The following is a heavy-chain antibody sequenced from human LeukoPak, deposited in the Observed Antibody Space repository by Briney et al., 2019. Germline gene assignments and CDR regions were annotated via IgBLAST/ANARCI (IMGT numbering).Heavy chain of an antibody. V-gene: IGHV3-23*01. D-gene: IGHD3-10*01. CDR3: AKMTDSTPYSSGTFDS. Sequence: ETLSLTCTVSGGSISSSSYYWGWIRQAPGKGLEWVSAISDTGDKTYYADSVKGRFTISRDNSRNTLYLQMSRLRAEDTALFYCAKMTDSTPYSSGTFDSWGQGTLVTVSS. CDR2: ISDTGDKT. J-gene: IGHJ4*02. CDR1: GGSISSSSYY.